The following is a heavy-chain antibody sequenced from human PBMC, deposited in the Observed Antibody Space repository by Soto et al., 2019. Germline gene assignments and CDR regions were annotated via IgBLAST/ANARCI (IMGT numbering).Heavy chain of an antibody. CDR1: GFTFSSYA. CDR2: INTNGGST. V-gene: IGHV3-64*02. D-gene: IGHD1-26*01. Sequence: GGSLRLPCAASGFTFSSYAMHWVRQAPGKGLEYVSTINTNGGSTYYADSVKGRFTISRDNSKNTLYLQMGSLRAEDMAVYYCARDSGSYSLEYWGQGALVTVSS. J-gene: IGHJ4*02. CDR3: ARDSGSYSLEY.